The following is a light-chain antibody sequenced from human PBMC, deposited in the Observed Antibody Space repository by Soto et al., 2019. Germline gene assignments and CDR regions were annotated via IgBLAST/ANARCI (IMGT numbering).Light chain of an antibody. CDR2: QVT. V-gene: IGLV2-8*01. J-gene: IGLJ2*01. CDR3: SSYTSSSTPSVV. CDR1: SSDVGGWNY. Sequence: QSALTQPPSASGSPGQSVTISCTGTSSDVGGWNYVSWYHQYPGKAPKLLIYQVTKRPSGVPDRFSGSKSDNTASLTVSGLRADDEGLYFCSSYTSSSTPSVVFGGGTKLTVL.